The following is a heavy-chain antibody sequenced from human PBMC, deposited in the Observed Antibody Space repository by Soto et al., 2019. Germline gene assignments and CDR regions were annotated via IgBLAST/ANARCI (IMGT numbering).Heavy chain of an antibody. Sequence: ESGGGLVKPGGSLRLSCAASGFTFSSYSMNWVRQAPGKGLEWVSSISSSSSYIYYADSVKGRFTISRDNAKNSLYLQMNSLRAEDTAVYYCARTNRITMVRGKDMDVWGKGTTVTVSS. J-gene: IGHJ6*03. V-gene: IGHV3-21*01. CDR2: ISSSSSYI. D-gene: IGHD3-10*01. CDR3: ARTNRITMVRGKDMDV. CDR1: GFTFSSYS.